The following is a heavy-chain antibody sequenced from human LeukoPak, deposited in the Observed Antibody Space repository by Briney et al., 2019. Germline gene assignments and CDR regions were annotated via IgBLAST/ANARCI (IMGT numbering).Heavy chain of an antibody. D-gene: IGHD2-2*01. V-gene: IGHV4-59*01. J-gene: IGHJ4*02. CDR2: ISDSGNT. CDR1: GGSFSGYY. Sequence: PSETLSLTCAVYGGSFSGYYWSWIRQPPGKGLEWIGYISDSGNTNSNPSLKSRVTLSVDTSTNQFSLKLSSVTAADTAVYYCARIRYCSSTSCYAGKYFDYWGQGTLVTVSS. CDR3: ARIRYCSSTSCYAGKYFDY.